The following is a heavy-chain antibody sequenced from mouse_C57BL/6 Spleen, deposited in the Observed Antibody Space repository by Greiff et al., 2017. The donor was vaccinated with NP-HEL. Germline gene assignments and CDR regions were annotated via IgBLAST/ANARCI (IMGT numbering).Heavy chain of an antibody. CDR2: INPNNGGT. CDR3: ARGGNYAHAMDY. D-gene: IGHD2-1*01. CDR1: GYTFTDYY. V-gene: IGHV1-26*01. Sequence: EVQLQQSGPELVKPGASVKISCKASGYTFTDYYMNWVKQSHGKSLEWIGDINPNNGGTSYNQKFKGKATLTVDKSSSTAYMELRSLTSEDSAVYYCARGGNYAHAMDYWGQGTSVTVSS. J-gene: IGHJ4*01.